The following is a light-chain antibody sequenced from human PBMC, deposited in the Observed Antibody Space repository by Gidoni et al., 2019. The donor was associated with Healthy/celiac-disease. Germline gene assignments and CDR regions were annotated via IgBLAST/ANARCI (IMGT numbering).Light chain of an antibody. J-gene: IGLJ1*01. V-gene: IGLV2-11*01. Sequence: QSALTEPRPVSGSPGQSVTISCTRTSSDVGGYNYVSWYQQHPGKAPKLVSYDASKRPSGVPDRFSGSRSGNTASLTISELQAEDDADYYCCPYSGILYVFGTGTKVTVL. CDR3: CPYSGILYV. CDR1: SSDVGGYNY. CDR2: DAS.